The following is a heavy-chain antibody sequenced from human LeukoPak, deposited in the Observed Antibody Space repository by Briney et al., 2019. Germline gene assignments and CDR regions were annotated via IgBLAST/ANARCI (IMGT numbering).Heavy chain of an antibody. Sequence: GGSLRLSCAASGFTFSSYSMNWVRQAPGKGLEWVSSISSSSSYIYYADSVKGRFTISRDNAKNSLYLQMNSLRAEDTAVYYCATVTTGPDFDYWGRGTLVTVSS. CDR2: ISSSSSYI. D-gene: IGHD4-17*01. CDR3: ATVTTGPDFDY. V-gene: IGHV3-21*01. J-gene: IGHJ2*01. CDR1: GFTFSSYS.